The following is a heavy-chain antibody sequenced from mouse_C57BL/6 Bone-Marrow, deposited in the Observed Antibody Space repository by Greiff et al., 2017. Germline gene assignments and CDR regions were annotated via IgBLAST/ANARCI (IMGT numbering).Heavy chain of an antibody. CDR1: GYTFTSYW. J-gene: IGHJ2*01. CDR2: IYPTSGRT. D-gene: IGHD4-1*01. CDR3: ARSVPLGRSFDY. Sequence: QVQLQQPGAELVKPGASVKMSCKASGYTFTSYWITWVKQRPGQGLEWIGDIYPTSGRTNYTEKFKSKAILTVDTSSNTAYMQLSSLTSEDSAVFSCARSVPLGRSFDYWGQGTTLTVSS. V-gene: IGHV1-55*01.